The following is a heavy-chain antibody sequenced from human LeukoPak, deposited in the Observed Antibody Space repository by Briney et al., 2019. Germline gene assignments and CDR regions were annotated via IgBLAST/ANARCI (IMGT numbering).Heavy chain of an antibody. CDR3: AKDLKYYGDYLWDY. D-gene: IGHD4-17*01. J-gene: IGHJ4*02. CDR1: GFTFSSYS. Sequence: GGSLRLSCAASGFTFSSYSMSWVRQAPGKGLGWVSAISGSGGSTYYADSVKGRFTISRDNSKNTLYLQMSSLRAEDTAVYYCAKDLKYYGDYLWDYWGQGALVTVSS. CDR2: ISGSGGST. V-gene: IGHV3-23*01.